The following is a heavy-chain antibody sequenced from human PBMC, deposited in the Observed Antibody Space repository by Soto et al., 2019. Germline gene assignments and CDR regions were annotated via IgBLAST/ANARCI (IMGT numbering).Heavy chain of an antibody. J-gene: IGHJ4*02. V-gene: IGHV3-21*06. CDR1: RVTFPRDS. CDR2: ISSTTNYI. Sequence: PGGALRLSSSDPRVTFPRDSMNLVRQAPGKGLEWVSSISSTTNYIYYGDSMKGRFTISRDNAKNSLYLEMNSLRAEDTAVYYCARESEDLTSNFDYWGQGTLVTVSS. CDR3: ARESEDLTSNFDY.